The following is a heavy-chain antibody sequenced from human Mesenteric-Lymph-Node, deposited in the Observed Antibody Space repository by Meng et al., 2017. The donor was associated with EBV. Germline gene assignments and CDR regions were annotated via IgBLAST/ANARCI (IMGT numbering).Heavy chain of an antibody. Sequence: QVQLVQSGAELKKPGASVKVSCKASGYSYNGYYIHWVRQAPGQGLEWMGRINPESGDTTYAENFQGRVVMTGDTSVSTAYVELSSLTSDDTAVYYCSQTDYFDNTGYYRGQGTLVTVSS. J-gene: IGHJ4*02. CDR3: SQTDYFDNTGYY. V-gene: IGHV1-2*06. D-gene: IGHD3-22*01. CDR1: GYSYNGYY. CDR2: INPESGDT.